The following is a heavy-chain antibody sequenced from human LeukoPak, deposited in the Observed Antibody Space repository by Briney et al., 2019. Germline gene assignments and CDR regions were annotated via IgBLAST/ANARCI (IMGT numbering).Heavy chain of an antibody. Sequence: SETLSLTCVVHDGSSSTYSWSWIRQPPGKGLEWIGKISHRGTTDYNPSLKSRVTVSKDTSNNQCSLSMTSVTAADTAVYYCARSIAIFGVVTSSYYYNYMDVWGKGTTVTVSS. CDR2: ISHRGTT. CDR3: ARSIAIFGVVTSSYYYNYMDV. V-gene: IGHV4-34*01. D-gene: IGHD3-3*01. CDR1: DGSSSTYS. J-gene: IGHJ6*03.